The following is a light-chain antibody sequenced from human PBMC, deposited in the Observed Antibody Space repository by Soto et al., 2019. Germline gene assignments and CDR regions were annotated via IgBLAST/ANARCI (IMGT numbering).Light chain of an antibody. V-gene: IGLV1-40*01. Sequence: VLTQPPSVSGAPGQRVTISCTGSSSNIGAGYDVHWYQQLPGTAPKLLIYGNSNRPSGVPDRFSGSKSGTSASLAITGLQAEDEADYYCQSYGSSLSGFYVFGTGTKVTVL. CDR1: SSNIGAGYD. CDR3: QSYGSSLSGFYV. J-gene: IGLJ1*01. CDR2: GNS.